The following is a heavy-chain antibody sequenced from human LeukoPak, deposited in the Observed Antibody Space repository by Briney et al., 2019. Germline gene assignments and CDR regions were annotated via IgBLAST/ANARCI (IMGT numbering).Heavy chain of an antibody. CDR3: AKDQGSGSYPAAQNSGVSFDY. J-gene: IGHJ4*02. CDR1: GFTFSSYW. CDR2: IKQDGSEK. V-gene: IGHV3-7*05. Sequence: PGGSLRLSCAASGFTFSSYWMSWVRQAPGKGLEWVANIKQDGSEKYYADSVKGRFTISRDNSKNTLYLQMNSLRAEDTAVYYCAKDQGSGSYPAAQNSGVSFDYWGQGTLVTVSS. D-gene: IGHD1-26*01.